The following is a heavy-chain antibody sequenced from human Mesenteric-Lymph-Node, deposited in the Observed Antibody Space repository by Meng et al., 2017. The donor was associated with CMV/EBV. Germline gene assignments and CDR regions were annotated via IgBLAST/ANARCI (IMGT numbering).Heavy chain of an antibody. CDR2: IYYGGTT. J-gene: IGHJ4*02. CDR1: GGSISTRVYY. Sequence: GSLRLSCTVSGGSISTRVYYWGWIRQAPGKGLEWIGSIYYGGTTYYTPSLKSRVTISEDSSNNRFSLDLISVTAADTAVYYCARQGVTTALFDRWGQGFMVTVSS. CDR3: ARQGVTTALFDR. D-gene: IGHD1-26*01. V-gene: IGHV4-39*01.